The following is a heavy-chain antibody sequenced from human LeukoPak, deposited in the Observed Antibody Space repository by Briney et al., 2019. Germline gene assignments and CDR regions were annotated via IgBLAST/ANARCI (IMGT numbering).Heavy chain of an antibody. CDR3: ARHGWLPTGTYEDY. CDR2: IYYSGST. D-gene: IGHD5-12*01. V-gene: IGHV4-39*07. Sequence: SETLSLTCTVSGGSISSSSYYWGWIRQPPGKGLEWIGSIYYSGSTYYNPSLKSRVTISVDTSKNQFSLKLSSVTAADTAVYYCARHGWLPTGTYEDYWGQGTLVTVSS. CDR1: GGSISSSSYY. J-gene: IGHJ4*02.